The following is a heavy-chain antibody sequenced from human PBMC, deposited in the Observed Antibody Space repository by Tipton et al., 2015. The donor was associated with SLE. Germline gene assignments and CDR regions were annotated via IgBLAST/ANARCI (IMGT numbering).Heavy chain of an antibody. CDR3: AKGRSLGYCSGGSCYYYYYGMDV. Sequence: SLRLSCAASGFTFSSYAMSWVRQAPGKGLERVSAISGSGGSTYYADSVKGRFTISRDNSKNTLYLQMNSLRAEDTAVYYCAKGRSLGYCSGGSCYYYYYGMDVWGQGTTVTVSS. D-gene: IGHD2-15*01. V-gene: IGHV3-23*01. J-gene: IGHJ6*02. CDR1: GFTFSSYA. CDR2: ISGSGGST.